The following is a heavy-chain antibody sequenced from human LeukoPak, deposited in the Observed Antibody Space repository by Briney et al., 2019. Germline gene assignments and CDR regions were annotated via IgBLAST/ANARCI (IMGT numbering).Heavy chain of an antibody. CDR3: ARVLIIAVAISWFDP. Sequence: ASVKVSCKASGYTFTGYYMHWVRQAPGQGLEWMGWINPNSGGTNYAQKLQGRVTMTTDTSTSTAYMELRSLRSDDTAVYYCARVLIIAVAISWFDPWGQGTLVTVSS. CDR2: INPNSGGT. J-gene: IGHJ5*02. V-gene: IGHV1-2*02. CDR1: GYTFTGYY. D-gene: IGHD6-19*01.